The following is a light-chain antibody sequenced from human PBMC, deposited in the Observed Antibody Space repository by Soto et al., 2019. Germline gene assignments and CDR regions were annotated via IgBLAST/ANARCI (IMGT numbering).Light chain of an antibody. V-gene: IGLV2-14*01. CDR2: DVS. CDR1: SSDVGGYNY. Sequence: QSALTQPASVSGSPGQSITISCTGTSSDVGGYNYVSWYQQHPGKAPKLMIYDVSNRPSGVSNRFSGSKSGNTASLTISGLQAEDEADSYRSSYTSSSTLVFGGGTQLTVL. J-gene: IGLJ3*02. CDR3: SSYTSSSTLV.